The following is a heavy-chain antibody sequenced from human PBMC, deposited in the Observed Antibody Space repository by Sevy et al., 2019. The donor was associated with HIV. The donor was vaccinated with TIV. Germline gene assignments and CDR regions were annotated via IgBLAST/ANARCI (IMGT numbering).Heavy chain of an antibody. CDR3: AKFLAALPGYYYGVDV. J-gene: IGHJ6*02. Sequence: GGSLRLSCAASGFTFSSYGMSWVRQAPGKGLEWVSVISDIGNTYYADSVKGRFTMSRDNSKNTLYLQRNSLRAEDTAAYSCAKFLAALPGYYYGVDVWGQGTTVTVSS. CDR2: ISDIGNT. D-gene: IGHD6-6*01. V-gene: IGHV3-23*01. CDR1: GFTFSSYG.